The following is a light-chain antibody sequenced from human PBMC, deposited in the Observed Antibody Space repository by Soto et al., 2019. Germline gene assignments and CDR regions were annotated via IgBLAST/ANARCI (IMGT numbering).Light chain of an antibody. CDR1: QSGISRY. V-gene: IGKV3-20*01. CDR2: GTS. Sequence: EIVLTQSPGTLSLSPGEGATLSCRASQSGISRYLSWYQQKPGQAPRLLINGTSTRATGIPDRFSGSGYGTDFTLSINRLEPEDFAVYYCQQYGSSLSTFGQGTKVDIK. J-gene: IGKJ1*01. CDR3: QQYGSSLST.